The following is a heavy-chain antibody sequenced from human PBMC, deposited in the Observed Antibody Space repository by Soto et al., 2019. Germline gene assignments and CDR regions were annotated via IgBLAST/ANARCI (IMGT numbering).Heavy chain of an antibody. J-gene: IGHJ4*02. V-gene: IGHV3-30*04. D-gene: IGHD2-21*02. CDR2: ISYDGSNK. CDR1: GFTFSSYA. Sequence: GGSLRLSCAASGFTFSSYAMHWVRQAPGKGLEWVAVISYDGSNKYYADSVKGRFTISRDNSKNTLYLQMNSLRAEDTAVYYCARDEAAYCGGDCYSAFDYWGQGTLVTISS. CDR3: ARDEAAYCGGDCYSAFDY.